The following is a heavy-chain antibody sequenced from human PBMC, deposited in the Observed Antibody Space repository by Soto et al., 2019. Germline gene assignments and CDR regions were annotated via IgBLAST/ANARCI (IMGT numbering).Heavy chain of an antibody. CDR3: ARVAGYDFWSGYYRSYYFDY. CDR2: INAGNGNT. V-gene: IGHV1-3*01. J-gene: IGHJ4*02. CDR1: VYSFLSHS. D-gene: IGHD3-3*01. Sequence: GXSVKVSSQASVYSFLSHSMLWVRQAPGQRLEWMGWINAGNGNTKYSQKFQGRVTITRDTSASTAYMELSSLRSEDTAVYYCARVAGYDFWSGYYRSYYFDYWGQGTLVTVSS.